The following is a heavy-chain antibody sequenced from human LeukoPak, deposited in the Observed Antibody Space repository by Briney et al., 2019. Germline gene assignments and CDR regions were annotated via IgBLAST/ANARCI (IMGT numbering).Heavy chain of an antibody. Sequence: GASGKPSCTVSGHTLTELSMHSVRQAPGNGRGWLGGFDPEDGETIYAQKFQGRVTMTEDTSTDTVYMELSSLRSEDTAVYYCATKQRYCGGDCYPLRLFDYWGQGTLVTVSS. CDR3: ATKQRYCGGDCYPLRLFDY. J-gene: IGHJ4*02. V-gene: IGHV1-24*01. CDR1: GHTLTELS. CDR2: FDPEDGET. D-gene: IGHD2-21*02.